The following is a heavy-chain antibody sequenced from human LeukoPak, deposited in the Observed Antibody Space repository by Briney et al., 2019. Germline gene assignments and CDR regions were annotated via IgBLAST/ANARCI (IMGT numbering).Heavy chain of an antibody. Sequence: PGGSLRLSCTASGFTFGDYAMSWVRQAPGKGLEWVGFIRSKAYGGTTEYAASVKGRFTISRDDSKSIAYLQMNSLRADDTAVYHCARQETSSYNGAFDIWGQGTMVTVSS. J-gene: IGHJ3*02. D-gene: IGHD1-26*01. CDR3: ARQETSSYNGAFDI. CDR1: GFTFGDYA. CDR2: IRSKAYGGTT. V-gene: IGHV3-49*04.